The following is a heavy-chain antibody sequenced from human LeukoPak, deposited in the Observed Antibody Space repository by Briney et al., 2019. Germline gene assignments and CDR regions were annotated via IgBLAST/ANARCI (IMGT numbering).Heavy chain of an antibody. Sequence: GGSLRLSCAASGFTSSNYAMTWVRQAPGKGLEWVSGISASGGTTYYADSVRGRFTISRGNSKNTLFLRMNSLRAEDTAVYYCPKRPRDSTGYYLGAFDFWGLGTMVTVSS. CDR1: GFTSSNYA. J-gene: IGHJ3*01. V-gene: IGHV3-23*01. CDR3: PKRPRDSTGYYLGAFDF. CDR2: ISASGGTT. D-gene: IGHD3-22*01.